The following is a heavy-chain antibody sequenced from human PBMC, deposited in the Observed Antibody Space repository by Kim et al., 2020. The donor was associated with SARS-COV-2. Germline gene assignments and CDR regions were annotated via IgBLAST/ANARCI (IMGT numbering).Heavy chain of an antibody. CDR1: GYSFTSYW. Sequence: GESLKISCKGSGYSFTSYWIGWVRQMPGKGLEWMGIIYPGDSDTRYSPSFQGQVTISADKSISTAYLQWSSLKASDTAMYYCARLRSVAVAVDAFDIWGQGTMVTVSS. J-gene: IGHJ3*02. V-gene: IGHV5-51*01. CDR2: IYPGDSDT. D-gene: IGHD6-19*01. CDR3: ARLRSVAVAVDAFDI.